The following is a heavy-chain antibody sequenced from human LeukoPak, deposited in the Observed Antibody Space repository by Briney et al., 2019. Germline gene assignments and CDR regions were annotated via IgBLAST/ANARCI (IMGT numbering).Heavy chain of an antibody. Sequence: PGGSLRLSCAASGFTFASSAMSWVRQAPGKGLEWVSAISVSDIYTSYADSVKGRFTISRDYSKNTLYLQMNSLRAEDTAEYYCAARSGSGNYYWGQGTLVTVSS. CDR2: ISVSDIYT. CDR1: GFTFASSA. CDR3: AARSGSGNYY. V-gene: IGHV3-23*01. J-gene: IGHJ4*02. D-gene: IGHD3-10*01.